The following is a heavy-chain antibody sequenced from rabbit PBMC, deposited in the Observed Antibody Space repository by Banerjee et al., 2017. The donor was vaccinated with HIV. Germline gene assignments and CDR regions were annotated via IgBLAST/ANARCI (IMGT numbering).Heavy chain of an antibody. Sequence: QQQLEESGGGLVKPGGTLTLTCKASGIDFSSYYYMCWVRQAPGKGLELIACIYTSSGSTWYASWVNGRFTISSHNAQNTLYLQLNSLTAADTATYFCVRDYGYAGYGYAIALNNLWGPGTLVTVS. CDR1: GIDFSSYYY. J-gene: IGHJ4*01. CDR2: IYTSSGST. D-gene: IGHD6-1*01. CDR3: VRDYGYAGYGYAIALNNL. V-gene: IGHV1S43*01.